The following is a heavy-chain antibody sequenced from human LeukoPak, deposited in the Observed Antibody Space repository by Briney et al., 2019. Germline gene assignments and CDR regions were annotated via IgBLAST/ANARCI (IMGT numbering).Heavy chain of an antibody. V-gene: IGHV4-39*01. D-gene: IGHD3-16*01. Sequence: PSETLSLTCTLSGGSISSSSYYWGWIRQPPGKGLEWIGSIYYSGSTYYNPSLKSRVTISVDTSKNQFSLKLSSVTAADTAVYYCASNYVLGYFDYWGQGTLVTVSS. CDR2: IYYSGST. CDR3: ASNYVLGYFDY. CDR1: GGSISSSSYY. J-gene: IGHJ4*02.